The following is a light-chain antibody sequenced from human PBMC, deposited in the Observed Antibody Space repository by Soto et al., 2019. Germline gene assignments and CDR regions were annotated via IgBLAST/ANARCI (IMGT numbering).Light chain of an antibody. CDR1: QSVSSSY. Sequence: EIVLTQSPGTLSLSPGERATLSCRASQSVSSSYLAWYQQKPGQAPRLLIYGASSRATGIPARFSGSGSGTDFTLTISSLEPEDFAVYYCQQRSNWLPKTFGQGTKVDNK. CDR3: QQRSNWLPKT. V-gene: IGKV3D-20*02. CDR2: GAS. J-gene: IGKJ1*01.